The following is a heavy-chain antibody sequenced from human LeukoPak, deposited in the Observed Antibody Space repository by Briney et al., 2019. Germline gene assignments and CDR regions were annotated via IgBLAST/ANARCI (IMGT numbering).Heavy chain of an antibody. CDR3: ARGGPGCSSTSCYPDY. D-gene: IGHD2-2*01. CDR2: IIPIFGTA. J-gene: IGHJ4*02. V-gene: IGHV1-69*05. Sequence: ASVKVSCKASGGTFSSYAISWVRQAPGQGLEWMGGIIPIFGTANYAQKFQGRVTITTDESTSTAYMELSSLRSEDTAVYYCARGGPGCSSTSCYPDYWGQGTLVTVSS. CDR1: GGTFSSYA.